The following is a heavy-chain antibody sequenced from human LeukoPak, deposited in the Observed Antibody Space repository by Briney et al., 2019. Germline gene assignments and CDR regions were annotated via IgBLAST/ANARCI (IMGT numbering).Heavy chain of an antibody. CDR2: ISDSGSTT. V-gene: IGHV3-23*01. CDR3: ALRVTTALNAFDV. Sequence: GGSLSLSCAASGFTFSYYAITWVRQAPGKGLEWVSGISDSGSTTSYADSVKGRFTISRDNSNNTLFLQMHNLRAEDTAMYYCALRVTTALNAFDVWGQGTMVTVS. J-gene: IGHJ3*01. CDR1: GFTFSYYA. D-gene: IGHD1/OR15-1a*01.